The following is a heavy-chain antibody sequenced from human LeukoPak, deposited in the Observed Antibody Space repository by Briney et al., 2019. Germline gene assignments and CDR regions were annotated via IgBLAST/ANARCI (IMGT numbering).Heavy chain of an antibody. Sequence: ASVKVSCKASGYTFTSYGISWVRQAPGQGLEWMGWISAYNGNTNYAQKLQGRVTMTTDTSTSTAYMELRSLRSDDTAVYYCVRDRCSGGSCYQVTGGYWGQGTLVTVSS. CDR2: ISAYNGNT. J-gene: IGHJ4*02. CDR3: VRDRCSGGSCYQVTGGY. V-gene: IGHV1-18*01. CDR1: GYTFTSYG. D-gene: IGHD2-15*01.